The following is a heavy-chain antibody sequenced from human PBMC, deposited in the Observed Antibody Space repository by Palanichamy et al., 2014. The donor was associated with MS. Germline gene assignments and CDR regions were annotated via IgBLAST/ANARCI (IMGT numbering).Heavy chain of an antibody. V-gene: IGHV4-4*02. CDR2: IYHTGTT. CDR3: VRDSNGIDP. J-gene: IGHJ5*02. CDR1: GGSISSSNW. Sequence: QVQLQESGPGLVKPSGTLSLTCAVSGGSISSSNWWTWVRQPPGKGLEWLGEIYHTGTTNYNPSLKSRVIISVDKSKNQFSLKLSSVTAADTAVYYCVRDSNGIDPWGQGTLVTVSS.